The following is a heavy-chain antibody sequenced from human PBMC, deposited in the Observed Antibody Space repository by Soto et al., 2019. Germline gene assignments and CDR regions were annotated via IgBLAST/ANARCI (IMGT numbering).Heavy chain of an antibody. D-gene: IGHD1-1*01. CDR1: GFTFSSYG. V-gene: IGHV3-33*01. CDR2: IWYDGSNK. CDR3: ARDPGRAGTTKYYFDY. J-gene: IGHJ4*02. Sequence: QVQLVESGGGVVQPGRSLRLSCAASGFTFSSYGMHWVRQAPGKGLEWVAVIWYDGSNKYYADSVKGRFTISRDNSKNTLYLQMNSLRAEDTAVYYCARDPGRAGTTKYYFDYWGQGTLVTVSS.